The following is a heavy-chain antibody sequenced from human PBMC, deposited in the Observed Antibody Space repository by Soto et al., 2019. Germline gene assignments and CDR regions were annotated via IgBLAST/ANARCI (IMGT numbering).Heavy chain of an antibody. D-gene: IGHD3-10*01. V-gene: IGHV3-23*01. CDR2: ITDTGGDA. J-gene: IGHJ4*02. CDR3: ARGSTDSYPGSRIFDF. CDR1: GLTFGSRA. Sequence: EVQLLESGGDLKQPGGSLRLSCVASGLTFGSRAMTWVRQAPGAGLQWVSTITDTGGDAKYADSVRGRFVISRDNFKKTLYLQMTSLTAEDSAMYYCARGSTDSYPGSRIFDFWGRGTLVTVSS.